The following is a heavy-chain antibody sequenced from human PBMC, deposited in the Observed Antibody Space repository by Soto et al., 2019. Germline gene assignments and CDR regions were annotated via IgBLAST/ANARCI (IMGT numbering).Heavy chain of an antibody. D-gene: IGHD6-13*01. Sequence: EAQLLESGGGLVQPGGSLRLSCAASGFAFSNLARSWARQAPGKGLEGVSSIGSGSRGTHYAESVEDRFTISRDDSKNTLYLQLNSLTAADTAVYYCAAPRAAVPHTRYFDPWGQGTPVTVSP. CDR3: AAPRAAVPHTRYFDP. CDR2: IGSGSRGT. CDR1: GFAFSNLA. V-gene: IGHV3-23*01. J-gene: IGHJ5*02.